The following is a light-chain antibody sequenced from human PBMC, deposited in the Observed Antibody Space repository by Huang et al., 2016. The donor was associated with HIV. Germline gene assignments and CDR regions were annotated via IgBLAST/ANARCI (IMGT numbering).Light chain of an antibody. V-gene: IGKV2-28*01. Sequence: DIVMTQSPLSLPVTPGEAASISCRSSQSLLQSNGYNYLDWYLQKPGQSPQLLIYLGSNRASGVPDRFSGSGSGTDFTMKISRVEAEDVGVYYCMQALQTSITFGQGTRLEIK. J-gene: IGKJ5*01. CDR1: QSLLQSNGYNY. CDR2: LGS. CDR3: MQALQTSIT.